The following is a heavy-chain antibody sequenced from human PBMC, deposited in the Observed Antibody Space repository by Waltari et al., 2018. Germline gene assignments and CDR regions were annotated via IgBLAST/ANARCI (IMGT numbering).Heavy chain of an antibody. CDR3: ARGNYGLFSGHYSDL. V-gene: IGHV4-4*07. D-gene: IGHD3-3*01. CDR1: GGSVTGAN. J-gene: IGHJ5*02. CDR2: IFASGGT. Sequence: ETLSLTCTVSGGSVTGANWSWVRQPAGKGLEWIGRIFASGGTDYNPSFKSRVTMSVDTSKNEFSLRLTSVTAADTAVYYCARGNYGLFSGHYSDLWGQGTRVTVSS.